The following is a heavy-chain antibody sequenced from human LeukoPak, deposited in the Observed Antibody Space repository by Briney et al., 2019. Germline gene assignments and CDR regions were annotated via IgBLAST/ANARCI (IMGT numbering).Heavy chain of an antibody. J-gene: IGHJ4*02. V-gene: IGHV3-33*01. CDR3: ARDRAMVVGSSWYYDY. CDR2: IWYDGSNT. Sequence: PGGSLRLSCAASGFTFISYGMCWVRQAPGKGLEWVSRIWYDGSNTYYAHSVKGRVTISGDTSKNTLYLQMNCVSAEATALYYCARDRAMVVGSSWYYDYWGQGALVTVSS. CDR1: GFTFISYG. D-gene: IGHD5-18*01.